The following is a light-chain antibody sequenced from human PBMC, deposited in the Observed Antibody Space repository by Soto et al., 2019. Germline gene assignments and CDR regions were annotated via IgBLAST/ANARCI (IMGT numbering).Light chain of an antibody. Sequence: QSALTQPRSVSGSPGQSVTVSCTGTSSDVGGYNYVAWYQQHPGKAPKLMISDVNKRPSGVPDRFSGSKSGNTASLTISGLQAEGEADYYCCSFAGRIFVFGTGTKVTVL. CDR1: SSDVGGYNY. CDR3: CSFAGRIFV. J-gene: IGLJ1*01. V-gene: IGLV2-11*01. CDR2: DVN.